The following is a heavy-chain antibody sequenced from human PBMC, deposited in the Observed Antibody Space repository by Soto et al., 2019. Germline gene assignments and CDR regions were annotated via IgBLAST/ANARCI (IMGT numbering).Heavy chain of an antibody. CDR2: MNYSGTT. D-gene: IGHD2-15*01. Sequence: QVQLQESGPGLLKPSETLSLTCTVSGASIRSYYWNWMRQSPGKGLEWIGNMNYSGTTNYNPSLKSRVTFAVDPSRNQFSLELSSVSAAGQAVYYCAAAYDDWGQGTLVTVSS. CDR1: GASIRSYY. V-gene: IGHV4-59*01. J-gene: IGHJ4*02. CDR3: AAAYDD.